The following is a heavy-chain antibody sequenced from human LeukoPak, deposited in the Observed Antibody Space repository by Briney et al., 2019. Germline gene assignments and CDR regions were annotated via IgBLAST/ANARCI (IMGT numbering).Heavy chain of an antibody. CDR1: GYTFTGYY. CDR3: ARDSTGGAFDI. CDR2: INPDSGGT. D-gene: IGHD2-2*01. V-gene: IGHV1-2*02. J-gene: IGHJ3*02. Sequence: ASMKVSCKASGYTFTGYYMHWVRQAPGQGLEWMGWINPDSGGTNYAQKFQGRVTMTRDTSISTAYMELSRLRSDDTAVYYCARDSTGGAFDIWGQGTMVTVSS.